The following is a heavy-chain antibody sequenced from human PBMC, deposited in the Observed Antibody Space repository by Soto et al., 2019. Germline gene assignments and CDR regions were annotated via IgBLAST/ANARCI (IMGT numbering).Heavy chain of an antibody. V-gene: IGHV1-69*13. Sequence: SVKVSCKASGGTFSSYAISWVRQAPGQGLEWMGGIIPIFGTANYAQKFQGRVTITADESTSTAYMELSSLRSEDTAVYYCARGVCGGGWYSGGGGYYYYYGMDVWGQGTTVTVSS. CDR1: GGTFSSYA. CDR2: IIPIFGTA. D-gene: IGHD2-21*01. CDR3: ARGVCGGGWYSGGGGYYYYYGMDV. J-gene: IGHJ6*02.